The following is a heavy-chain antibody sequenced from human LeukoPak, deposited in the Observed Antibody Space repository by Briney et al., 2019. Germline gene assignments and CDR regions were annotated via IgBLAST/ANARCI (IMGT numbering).Heavy chain of an antibody. J-gene: IGHJ3*02. Sequence: GGSLRLSCAASGFTLSSKVMHWVRQAPGTGLVWVSRIIRDGTSTDYADSVKGRFTISRDIATNTLYLQMNSLRAEDTAVYYCARAVGYGAGSYSFDIWGQGTTVTVSS. V-gene: IGHV3-74*01. CDR3: ARAVGYGAGSYSFDI. D-gene: IGHD3-10*01. CDR1: GFTLSSKV. CDR2: IIRDGTST.